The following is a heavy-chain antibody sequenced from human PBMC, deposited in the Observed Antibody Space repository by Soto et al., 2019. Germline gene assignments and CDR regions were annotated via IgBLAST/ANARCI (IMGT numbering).Heavy chain of an antibody. CDR2: IIPIFGTA. J-gene: IGHJ6*02. Sequence: SVKVSCKASGGTFSSYAISWVRQAPGQGLEWMGGIIPIFGTANYAQKFQGRVTITADKSTSTAYMELSSLRSEDTAVYYCARGEMAARPWSSYYYYGMDVWGQGTTVTVSS. CDR3: ARGEMAARPWSSYYYYGMDV. D-gene: IGHD6-6*01. CDR1: GGTFSSYA. V-gene: IGHV1-69*06.